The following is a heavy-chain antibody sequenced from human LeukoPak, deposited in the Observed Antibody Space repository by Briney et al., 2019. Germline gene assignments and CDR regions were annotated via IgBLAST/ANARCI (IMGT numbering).Heavy chain of an antibody. CDR1: GFTFSRYD. J-gene: IGHJ6*03. D-gene: IGHD1-26*01. Sequence: PGGSLRLSCAASGFTFSRYDMHWVRQVTGKGLEWVSTIGTAGDTYYPDSVKGRFTISGENAENSLYLQMSSLRAGDTALYYCVRAPPGSRAFHYSYMDVWGKGTTVTISS. CDR2: IGTAGDT. V-gene: IGHV3-13*01. CDR3: VRAPPGSRAFHYSYMDV.